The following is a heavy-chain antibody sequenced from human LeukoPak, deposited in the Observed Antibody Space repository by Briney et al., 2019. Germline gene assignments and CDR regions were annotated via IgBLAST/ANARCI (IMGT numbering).Heavy chain of an antibody. D-gene: IGHD3-22*01. CDR1: GFTFSSYG. J-gene: IGHJ4*02. CDR3: ASGVVVSGTYFDY. CDR2: IWYDGSNK. Sequence: PGRSLRLSCAASGFTFSSYGMHWVRQAPGKGLEWVAVIWYDGSNKYYADSVKGRFTISRDNSKNTLYLQMNSLRAEDTAVYYCASGVVVSGTYFDYWGQGTLVTVSS. V-gene: IGHV3-33*01.